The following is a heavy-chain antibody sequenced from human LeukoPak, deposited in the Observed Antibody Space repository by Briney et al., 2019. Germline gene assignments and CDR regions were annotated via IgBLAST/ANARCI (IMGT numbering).Heavy chain of an antibody. CDR2: IRSKAYGGTT. D-gene: IGHD3-3*01. J-gene: IGHJ4*02. Sequence: GGSLRLSCTASGFTFGDYAMGWVRQAPGKGLEWVGFIRSKAYGGTTEYAASVKGRFTISRDDSKSIAYLQMNSLKTEDTAVYYCTRDTYYDFWSGYLDYWGQGTLVTVSS. CDR3: TRDTYYDFWSGYLDY. CDR1: GFTFGDYA. V-gene: IGHV3-49*04.